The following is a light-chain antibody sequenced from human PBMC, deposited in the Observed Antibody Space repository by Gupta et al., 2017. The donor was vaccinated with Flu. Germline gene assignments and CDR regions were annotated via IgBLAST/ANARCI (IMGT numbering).Light chain of an antibody. Sequence: DIQMTQSPSTLSASVGDRVTITCRASQSISSWLAWYQQKPGKAPKLLIYKASSLESGVPSRFXGSXSGTEFXLTISSLQPDDFATYYCQQSGTFGXGTKVDIK. CDR2: KAS. CDR1: QSISSW. CDR3: QQSGT. J-gene: IGKJ3*01. V-gene: IGKV1-5*03.